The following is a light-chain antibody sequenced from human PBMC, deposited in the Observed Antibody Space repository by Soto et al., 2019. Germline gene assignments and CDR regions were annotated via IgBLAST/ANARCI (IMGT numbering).Light chain of an antibody. V-gene: IGKV3D-15*01. J-gene: IGKJ5*01. CDR2: AAS. CDR3: QEYSISVT. Sequence: VVALSVDTLSVSPRKRAALYRRASQSVSSNLAWYQQKPGQAPRILIYAASSRATGIPARFSGSGSGTEFTLTSMGLEPQEFAMCYCQEYSISVTFGQGTRLEIK. CDR1: QSVSSN.